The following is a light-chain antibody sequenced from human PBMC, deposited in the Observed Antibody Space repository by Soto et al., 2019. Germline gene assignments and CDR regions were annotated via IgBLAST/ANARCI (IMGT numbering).Light chain of an antibody. CDR1: SSNIGKNP. Sequence: QSVLTQPPSASGTLGQRVTISCSGSSSNIGKNPVNWYQHLPGTAPKLLIYSNNQRPSGVPDRFSGSKSGTSASLAISGLQSDDETDYYCAAWDDSLNGCVFGTGTKVTVL. V-gene: IGLV1-44*01. CDR2: SNN. CDR3: AAWDDSLNGCV. J-gene: IGLJ1*01.